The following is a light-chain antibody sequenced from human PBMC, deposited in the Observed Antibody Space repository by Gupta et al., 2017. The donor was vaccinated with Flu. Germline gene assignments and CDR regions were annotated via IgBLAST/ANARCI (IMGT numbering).Light chain of an antibody. CDR3: QQPDD. Sequence: EIVLTQSPATLSLSSGERATLFCRASQSVSSYLAWYQQKPGQATRILIYEASNGATGFPARFCGSESGTDFTRLSSSVGPDDFGGYYGQQPDDFGGGTKVEIK. V-gene: IGKV3-11*01. J-gene: IGKJ4*01. CDR1: QSVSSY. CDR2: EAS.